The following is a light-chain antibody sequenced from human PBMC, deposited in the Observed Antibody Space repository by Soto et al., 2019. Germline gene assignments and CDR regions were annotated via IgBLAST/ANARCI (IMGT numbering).Light chain of an antibody. J-gene: IGLJ3*02. CDR2: EVR. V-gene: IGLV2-14*01. CDR3: SAYAARSTLV. Sequence: QSALTQPASASGSAGQSITISCSGTMRDVGAYNLVSWYQQHPGTAPKLIIYEVRHRPSGISSRFSGSTSGNTAPLTISGLQPEDEGDYYCSAYAARSTLVFGGGTKLTVL. CDR1: MRDVGAYNL.